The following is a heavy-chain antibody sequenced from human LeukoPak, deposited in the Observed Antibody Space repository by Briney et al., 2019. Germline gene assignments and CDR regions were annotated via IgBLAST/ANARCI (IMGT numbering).Heavy chain of an antibody. V-gene: IGHV3-48*04. CDR2: ITPSSATI. CDR3: ARVVYGVTGGDY. CDR1: GFSFSTYN. J-gene: IGHJ4*02. Sequence: PGGSLRLSCAASGFSFSTYNMIWVRQAPGKGLECVSYITPSSATIHYADSVKGRFAISRDNAKYLLYLQMNSLRVEDTAVYYCARVVYGVTGGDYWGQGTLVRVSS. D-gene: IGHD3-3*01.